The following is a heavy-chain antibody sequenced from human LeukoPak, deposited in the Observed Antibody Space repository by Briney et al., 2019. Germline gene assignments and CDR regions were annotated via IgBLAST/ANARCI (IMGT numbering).Heavy chain of an antibody. CDR3: ARAPAHYYDSSDHYYVGESYFDY. CDR1: GFIFSSYS. J-gene: IGHJ4*02. Sequence: PGGSLRLSCAASGFIFSSYSMNWVRQAPGKGLEWVSFISSSSTYIYYVDSVKGRFTISRDNAKNSLYLQMNSLRAEDTAVYYCARAPAHYYDSSDHYYVGESYFDYWGQGTLVTVSS. V-gene: IGHV3-21*01. D-gene: IGHD3-22*01. CDR2: ISSSSTYI.